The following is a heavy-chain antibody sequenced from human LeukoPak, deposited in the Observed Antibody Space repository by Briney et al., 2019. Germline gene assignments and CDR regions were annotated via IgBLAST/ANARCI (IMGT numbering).Heavy chain of an antibody. CDR3: AKDGPASWGYFDY. J-gene: IGHJ4*02. CDR1: GFTFRSYA. Sequence: GGSLRLSCAASGFTFRSYAMNWVRQAPGKGLEWVSAISGSGSSTYYADSAKGRFTISRDNSKNTLYLQMNSLRAEDTAEYYCAKDGPASWGYFDYWGQGTLVTVSS. CDR2: ISGSGSST. D-gene: IGHD3-16*01. V-gene: IGHV3-23*01.